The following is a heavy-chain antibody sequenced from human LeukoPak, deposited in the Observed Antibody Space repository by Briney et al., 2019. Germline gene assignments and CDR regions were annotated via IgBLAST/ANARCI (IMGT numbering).Heavy chain of an antibody. CDR1: GYTFIGYS. D-gene: IGHD4-23*01. V-gene: IGHV1-18*01. CDR3: AREYGGNPGLFGY. J-gene: IGHJ4*02. Sequence: EAPVKVSCKASGYTFIGYSISWVRQAPGHGLEWMGWITPYNGNTNYVQNFQGRVTMTTDTSTSTAYMELRSLRSDDTAVYYCAREYGGNPGLFGYWGQGTLVTVSS. CDR2: ITPYNGNT.